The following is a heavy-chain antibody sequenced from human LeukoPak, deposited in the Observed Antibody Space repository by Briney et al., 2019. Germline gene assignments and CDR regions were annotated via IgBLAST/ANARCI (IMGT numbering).Heavy chain of an antibody. CDR1: GGSISSYY. J-gene: IGHJ4*02. V-gene: IGHV4-59*08. CDR3: ARRSQTSFDY. CDR2: IYYSGST. Sequence: SETLSLTCTVSGGSISSYYWSWIRQPPGKGLEWIGYIYYSGSTNYNPSLKSRVTISVDTSKNQFSLKLSSVTAADTAAYYCARRSQTSFDYWGQGTLVTVSS.